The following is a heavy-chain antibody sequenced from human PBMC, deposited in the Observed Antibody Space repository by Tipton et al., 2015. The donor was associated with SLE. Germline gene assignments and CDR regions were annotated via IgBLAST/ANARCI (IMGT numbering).Heavy chain of an antibody. V-gene: IGHV4-59*01. J-gene: IGHJ4*02. CDR2: IYYSGST. D-gene: IGHD1-26*01. Sequence: TLSLTCTVSGGSMSNYCWSWIRQPPGKGLEWIGYIYYSGSTNYNPSLKSRVTISVDTSKNQFSLKLSSVTAADTAMYYCARGVGADYWGQGTLVTVSS. CDR1: GGSMSNYC. CDR3: ARGVGADY.